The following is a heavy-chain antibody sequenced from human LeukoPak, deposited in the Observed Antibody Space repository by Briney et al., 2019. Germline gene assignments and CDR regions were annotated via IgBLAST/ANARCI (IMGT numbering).Heavy chain of an antibody. Sequence: SETLSLTCTVSGVSISTYYWSWIRQPAGKGLEWIGYIYYTGSTNYNPSLKSRVTISVDTSKNQFSLKLSSVTAAETAVYYCARLYRGLLDSWGQGTLVTVSS. D-gene: IGHD3-10*01. CDR2: IYYTGST. CDR1: GVSISTYY. CDR3: ARLYRGLLDS. J-gene: IGHJ4*02. V-gene: IGHV4-59*08.